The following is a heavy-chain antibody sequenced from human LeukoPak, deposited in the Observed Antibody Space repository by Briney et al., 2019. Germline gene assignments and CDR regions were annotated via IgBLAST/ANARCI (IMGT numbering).Heavy chain of an antibody. V-gene: IGHV3-21*01. D-gene: IGHD6-19*01. Sequence: GGSLRLSCAASGFTFSSYSMNWVRQAPGKGLEWVSSISSSSSYIYYADSVKGRFTISRDNAKNSLYLQMNSQRAEDTAVYYCARESAVAGIDYWGQGTLVTVSS. CDR3: ARESAVAGIDY. CDR2: ISSSSSYI. CDR1: GFTFSSYS. J-gene: IGHJ4*02.